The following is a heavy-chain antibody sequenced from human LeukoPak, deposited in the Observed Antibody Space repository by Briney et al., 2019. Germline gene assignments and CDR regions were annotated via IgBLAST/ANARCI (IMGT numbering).Heavy chain of an antibody. V-gene: IGHV3-30*18. Sequence: GGSLRLSCAASGFTFSSYGMHWVRQAPGKGLEWVAVISYDGSNKYYADSVKGRFTISRDNSKNTLYLQMNSLRAEDTAVYYCAKGYSGYDFCDYWGQGTLVTVSS. CDR2: ISYDGSNK. J-gene: IGHJ4*02. D-gene: IGHD5-12*01. CDR3: AKGYSGYDFCDY. CDR1: GFTFSSYG.